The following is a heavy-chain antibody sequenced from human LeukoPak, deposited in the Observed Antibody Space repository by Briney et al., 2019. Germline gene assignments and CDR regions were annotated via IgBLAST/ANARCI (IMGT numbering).Heavy chain of an antibody. Sequence: PGGSLRLSCATSGFTFSSYWMSWVRQAPGKGLEWVSSISSSSSYIYYADSVKGRFTISRDNAKNSLYLQMNSLRAEDTAVYYCASLGDITIWPMDVWGQGTTVTVSS. CDR1: GFTFSSYW. CDR3: ASLGDITIWPMDV. D-gene: IGHD3-3*01. CDR2: ISSSSSYI. J-gene: IGHJ6*02. V-gene: IGHV3-21*01.